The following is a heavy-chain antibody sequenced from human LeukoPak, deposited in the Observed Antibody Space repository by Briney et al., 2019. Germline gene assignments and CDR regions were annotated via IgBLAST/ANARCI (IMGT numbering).Heavy chain of an antibody. CDR1: GFTFDDYG. V-gene: IGHV3-20*04. CDR2: INWNGGST. D-gene: IGHD1-26*01. Sequence: GGSLRLSCAASGFTFDDYGMSWVRQAPGKGLEWVSGINWNGGSTGYADSVKGRFTISRDNAKNSLYLQMNSLRAEDTAIYYCAKAGSIKFDYWGQGTLVTVSS. CDR3: AKAGSIKFDY. J-gene: IGHJ4*02.